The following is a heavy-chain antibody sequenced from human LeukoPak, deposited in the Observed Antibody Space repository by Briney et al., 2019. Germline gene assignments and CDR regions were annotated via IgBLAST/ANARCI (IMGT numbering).Heavy chain of an antibody. J-gene: IGHJ4*02. Sequence: GGSLRLSCAASGFTFNSYGMSWVRQAPGEGLEWVSAISGSGAYTYYADSVKGRFTISRDNSKNTLFLQMNSLRAEDTAVYYCAKFGFCSTTSCPAPYWGQGTLVTVSS. V-gene: IGHV3-23*01. CDR3: AKFGFCSTTSCPAPY. CDR2: ISGSGAYT. D-gene: IGHD2-2*01. CDR1: GFTFNSYG.